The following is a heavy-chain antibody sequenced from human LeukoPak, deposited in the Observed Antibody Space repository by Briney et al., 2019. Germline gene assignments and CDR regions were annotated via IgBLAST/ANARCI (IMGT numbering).Heavy chain of an antibody. Sequence: ASVKVSCKASGYTFTGYYMHWVRQAPGQGLEWMGWINPNSGGTNYAQKFQGRVTMTRDTSISTAYMELSRLRPDDTAVYYCASPYYYDSSGYYSFDYWGQGTLVTVSS. V-gene: IGHV1-2*02. CDR2: INPNSGGT. D-gene: IGHD3-22*01. J-gene: IGHJ4*02. CDR1: GYTFTGYY. CDR3: ASPYYYDSSGYYSFDY.